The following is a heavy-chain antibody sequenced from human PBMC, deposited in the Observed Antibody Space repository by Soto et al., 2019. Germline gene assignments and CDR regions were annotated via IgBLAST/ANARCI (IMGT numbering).Heavy chain of an antibody. D-gene: IGHD4-17*01. CDR3: VGVGRYGDDSVRWFDP. Sequence: PSETLSLTCTVSGGSISSSSYYWGWIRQPPGKGLECIGSIYYSGSTYYNPSLKSRVTISVDTSKNQFSLKLSSVTAADTAVYYCVGVGRYGDDSVRWFDPWGQGTLVTVSS. V-gene: IGHV4-39*01. J-gene: IGHJ5*02. CDR1: GGSISSSSYY. CDR2: IYYSGST.